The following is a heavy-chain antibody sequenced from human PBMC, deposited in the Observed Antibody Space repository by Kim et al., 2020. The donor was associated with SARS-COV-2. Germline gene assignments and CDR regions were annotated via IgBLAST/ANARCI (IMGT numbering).Heavy chain of an antibody. CDR2: IYYSGST. Sequence: SETLSLTCTVSGGSISSGGYYWSWIHQNPGTGLEWSGCIYYSGSTYYNPSLKSRVTISVDTSKNQFSLKLSSVTAADTAVYYCARDFRQYSSGWSSPFDPWGQGTLVTVSS. V-gene: IGHV4-31*03. J-gene: IGHJ5*02. D-gene: IGHD6-19*01. CDR1: GGSISSGGYY. CDR3: ARDFRQYSSGWSSPFDP.